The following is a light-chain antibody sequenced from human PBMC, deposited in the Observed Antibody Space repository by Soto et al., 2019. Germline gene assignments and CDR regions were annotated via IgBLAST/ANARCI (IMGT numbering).Light chain of an antibody. CDR1: SGGIASNY. Sequence: NFLLTQPHSVSESPGKTVTISCTRSSGGIASNYVQWYQQRPGSAPTTVIYKDNQRPSGVPARYSGFTDGSSNSASLTISRLQTEDEADYYCQSYDSTTVVFGGGTKLTVL. CDR3: QSYDSTTVV. CDR2: KDN. J-gene: IGLJ2*01. V-gene: IGLV6-57*04.